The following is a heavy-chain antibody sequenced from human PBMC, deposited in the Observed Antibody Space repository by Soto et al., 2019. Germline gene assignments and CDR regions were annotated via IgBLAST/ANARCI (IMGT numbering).Heavy chain of an antibody. Sequence: ASVKVYCKASGYTFTSYGISWVRQDPGQGLEWMGWISAYNGNTNYAQKLQGRVTMTTDTSTSTAYMELRSLRSDDTAVYYCARDRHYYDSSGSPMDYWGQGTLVTVSS. D-gene: IGHD3-22*01. J-gene: IGHJ4*02. CDR1: GYTFTSYG. V-gene: IGHV1-18*01. CDR2: ISAYNGNT. CDR3: ARDRHYYDSSGSPMDY.